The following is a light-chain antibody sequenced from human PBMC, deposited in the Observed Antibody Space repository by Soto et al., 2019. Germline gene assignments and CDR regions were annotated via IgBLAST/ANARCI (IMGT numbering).Light chain of an antibody. J-gene: IGLJ1*01. CDR1: SSVVGAYDY. CDR3: SSYTSSSTRV. CDR2: EVS. Sequence: QSALTQPASVSGSPGQSITISCTGTSSVVGAYDYVSWYQQHPDKAPKLMIYEVSNRPSGVSNRFSGSKSVNTATLTISGLQAEDEADYSCSSYTSSSTRVFGTGTKVTVL. V-gene: IGLV2-14*03.